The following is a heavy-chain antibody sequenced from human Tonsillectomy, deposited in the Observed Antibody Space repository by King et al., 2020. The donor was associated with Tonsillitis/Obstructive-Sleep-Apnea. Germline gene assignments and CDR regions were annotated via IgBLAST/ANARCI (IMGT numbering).Heavy chain of an antibody. V-gene: IGHV3-11*05. J-gene: IGHJ5*02. CDR2: SCSSSSYT. Sequence: VQLVESGGGLVKPGGSLRLSCAASGFTISDYYMSWICQAPGKGLEWVSYSCSSSSYTNYADPVKGRFTITRDNAKNPLYLQRNSLRAVDTAVYYCARTRRGSLNWFDPWGQGTLVTVSS. D-gene: IGHD6-13*01. CDR1: GFTISDYY. CDR3: ARTRRGSLNWFDP.